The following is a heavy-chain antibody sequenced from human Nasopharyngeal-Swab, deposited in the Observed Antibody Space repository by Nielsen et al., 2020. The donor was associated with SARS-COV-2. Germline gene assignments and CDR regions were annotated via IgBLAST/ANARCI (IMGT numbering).Heavy chain of an antibody. J-gene: IGHJ6*02. CDR1: GGSIRSYY. CDR2: IYYSGST. Sequence: SETLFLTCTVSGGSIRSYYWSWIRQPPGKGLEWIGYIYYSGSTNYNPSLKSRVTISEDTSENQFSLRLSSVTAADTAVYYCARVSGYCSGDSCYGNFYYYGMDVWGQGTTVTVSS. V-gene: IGHV4-59*01. D-gene: IGHD2-15*01. CDR3: ARVSGYCSGDSCYGNFYYYGMDV.